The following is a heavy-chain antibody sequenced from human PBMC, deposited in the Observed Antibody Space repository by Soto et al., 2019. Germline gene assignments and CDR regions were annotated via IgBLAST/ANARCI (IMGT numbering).Heavy chain of an antibody. CDR3: AKGSAVATINNWFDL. D-gene: IGHD5-12*01. CDR1: GFTFDDYA. V-gene: IGHV3-9*01. Sequence: EVQLVESGGGLVQPGRSLRLSCAASGFTFDDYAMHWVRQAPGKGLEWVSGISWNSGRIGYADSVKGRFTISRDNAKNCLYLQMNSLRAEDTALYYCAKGSAVATINNWFDLWGQGTLVTVSS. CDR2: ISWNSGRI. J-gene: IGHJ5*02.